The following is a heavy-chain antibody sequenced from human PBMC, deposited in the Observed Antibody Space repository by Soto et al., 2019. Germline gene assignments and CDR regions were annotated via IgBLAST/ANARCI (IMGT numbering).Heavy chain of an antibody. CDR3: ARDAYSSSSLTNFDY. CDR1: GFTFSSYW. CDR2: IKQDGSEK. D-gene: IGHD6-6*01. Sequence: GGSLRLSCAASGFTFSSYWMSWVRQAPGKGLEWVANIKQDGSEKYYVDSVKGRFTISRDNAKNSLYLQMNSRRAEDTAVYYCARDAYSSSSLTNFDYWGQGTLVTVSS. V-gene: IGHV3-7*01. J-gene: IGHJ4*02.